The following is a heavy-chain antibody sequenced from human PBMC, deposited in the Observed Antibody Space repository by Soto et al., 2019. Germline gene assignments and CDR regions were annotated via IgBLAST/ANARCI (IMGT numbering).Heavy chain of an antibody. V-gene: IGHV3-11*01. Sequence: QVQLVESGGGLVKPGGSLRLSCAASGFTFSDYYMSWIRQAPGKGLEWVSYISNSGRTLYYADSMKGRFTISRYNAKNSLYLQMNSLRSADTAVYYCARDLVAVSGGVYSSSSGGYFFDFWGQGTLVTVSS. D-gene: IGHD6-6*01. J-gene: IGHJ4*02. CDR3: ARDLVAVSGGVYSSSSGGYFFDF. CDR1: GFTFSDYY. CDR2: ISNSGRTL.